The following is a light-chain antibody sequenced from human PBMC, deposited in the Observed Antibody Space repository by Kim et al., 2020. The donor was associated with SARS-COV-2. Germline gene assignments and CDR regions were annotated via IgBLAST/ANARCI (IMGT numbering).Light chain of an antibody. Sequence: QSVLTQPPSASGTPGQRVTISCSVSSSNIGTNTVNWYQQLPRTAPKLLIFGNNQRPSGVPGRFSGSKSGTSASLAISGLQSGDEADYYCAAWDDSLTGYVFGTGTKVTVL. CDR3: AAWDDSLTGYV. J-gene: IGLJ1*01. V-gene: IGLV1-44*01. CDR2: GNN. CDR1: SSNIGTNT.